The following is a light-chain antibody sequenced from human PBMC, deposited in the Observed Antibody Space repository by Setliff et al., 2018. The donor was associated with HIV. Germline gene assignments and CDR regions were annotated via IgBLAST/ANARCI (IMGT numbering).Light chain of an antibody. V-gene: IGLV3-25*03. CDR3: QSADSSGTYVNWV. J-gene: IGLJ3*02. CDR2: KDS. CDR1: ALPKQY. Sequence: SYELTQPPSVSVSPGQTARITCAGDALPKQYAYWYQQKPGQAPVLVIYKDSERPSGIPERFSGSSSGTTVTLTISGVQAEDEADYYCQSADSSGTYVNWVFGGGTQLTVL.